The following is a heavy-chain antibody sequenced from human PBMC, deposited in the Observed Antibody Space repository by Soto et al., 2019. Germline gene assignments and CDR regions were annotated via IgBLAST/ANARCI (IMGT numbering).Heavy chain of an antibody. V-gene: IGHV3-64*01. J-gene: IGHJ4*02. CDR1: GFTFSSYA. CDR2: IVSSGGST. CDR3: ARGAERFDY. Sequence: EVQLVESGGGLVQPGGSLRLSCAASGFTFSSYAMHWVRQAPGKGLEYVSAIVSSGGSTYYANSVKGRFTISRDNSKNPMYLQMGSVGAEDMAVYYCARGAERFDYWGQGTLVTVSS.